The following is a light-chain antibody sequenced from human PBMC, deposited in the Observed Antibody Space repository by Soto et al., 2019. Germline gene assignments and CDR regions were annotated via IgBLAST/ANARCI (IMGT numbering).Light chain of an antibody. CDR3: QPRSDWAYT. V-gene: IGKV3-11*01. Sequence: VVLTQSPATLSLSPGERATLSCRASQTVDNYLAWYQQKPGQAPRLLIYDASNRATGIPPRFSGSGSGTDFTLTMSSLEPEDFAVYYCQPRSDWAYTFGGGTKVE. CDR1: QTVDNY. CDR2: DAS. J-gene: IGKJ4*02.